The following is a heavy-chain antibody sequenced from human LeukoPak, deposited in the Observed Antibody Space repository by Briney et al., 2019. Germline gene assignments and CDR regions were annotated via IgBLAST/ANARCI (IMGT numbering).Heavy chain of an antibody. CDR1: GVTFSNYG. CDR3: AKDPVAGDYYYYGMDV. V-gene: IGHV3-30*12. D-gene: IGHD6-19*01. CDR2: IGKDGAAK. J-gene: IGHJ6*02. Sequence: PGGSLRLSCAASGVTFSNYGIHWGRQAPGKGLEWVAVIGKDGAAKHYAESVRGRFTISRDNSKNTLYLQMNSLRAEDTAVYYCAKDPVAGDYYYYGMDVWGQGTTVTVSS.